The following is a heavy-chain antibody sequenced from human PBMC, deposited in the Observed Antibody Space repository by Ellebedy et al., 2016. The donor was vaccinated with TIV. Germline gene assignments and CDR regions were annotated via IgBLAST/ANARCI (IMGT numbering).Heavy chain of an antibody. Sequence: PGGSLRLSCKGSGYTFTSYWIGWVRQMPGKGLEWMGIIYPGDSDTRYNPSFQGQVSISVDKSINTAFLQWRSLKASDTAMYYCARLGVISGSYYNWFDPWGQGTLVTVSS. CDR3: ARLGVISGSYYNWFDP. J-gene: IGHJ5*02. V-gene: IGHV5-51*01. CDR2: IYPGDSDT. CDR1: GYTFTSYW. D-gene: IGHD3-10*01.